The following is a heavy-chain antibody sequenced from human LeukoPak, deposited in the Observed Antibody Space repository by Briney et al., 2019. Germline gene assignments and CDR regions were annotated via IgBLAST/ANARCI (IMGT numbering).Heavy chain of an antibody. CDR2: IYYSGST. J-gene: IGHJ4*02. CDR3: ARQPRSSSWQSSGFD. Sequence: PSETLSLSCTVSGGSISSSSYYWGWIRQPPGKGLEWIGSIYYSGSTYYNPSLKSRVTISVDTSKNQFSPKLSSVTAADTAVYYCARQPRSSSWQSSGFDWGQGTLVTVSS. D-gene: IGHD6-13*01. CDR1: GGSISSSSYY. V-gene: IGHV4-39*01.